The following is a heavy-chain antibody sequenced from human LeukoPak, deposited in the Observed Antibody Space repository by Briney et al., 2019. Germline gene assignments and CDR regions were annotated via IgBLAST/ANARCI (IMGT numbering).Heavy chain of an antibody. J-gene: IGHJ6*03. V-gene: IGHV3-20*04. CDR1: GFTFDDYG. CDR2: INWNGGST. Sequence: GGSLRLSCAASGFTFDDYGMSWVRQAPGKGLEWVSGINWNGGSTGYADSVKGRFTISRDNAKNSLYLQMSSLRAEDTALYYCARDSSGSYYEYYYYMDVWGKGTTVTVSS. CDR3: ARDSSGSYYEYYYYMDV. D-gene: IGHD1-26*01.